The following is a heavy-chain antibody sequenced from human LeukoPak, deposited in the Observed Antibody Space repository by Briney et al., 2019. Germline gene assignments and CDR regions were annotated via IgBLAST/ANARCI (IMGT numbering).Heavy chain of an antibody. CDR3: ARAGAVAGTGQFDY. D-gene: IGHD6-19*01. Sequence: GASVKVSCKASGYTFTSYGISWVRQAPGQGLEWMGWISGYNGNTNYAQIQGRVTMTTDTSTSTAYMELRSLRSDDTAVYYCARAGAVAGTGQFDYWGQGTLVTVSS. J-gene: IGHJ4*02. CDR1: GYTFTSYG. V-gene: IGHV1-18*01. CDR2: ISGYNGNT.